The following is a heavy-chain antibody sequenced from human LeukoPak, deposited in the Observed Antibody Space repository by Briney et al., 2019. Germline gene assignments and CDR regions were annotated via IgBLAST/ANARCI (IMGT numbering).Heavy chain of an antibody. CDR3: ARPVPIAAVAPGYYFDY. CDR2: ISYDGSNK. CDR1: GSTFSSYA. Sequence: PGGSLRLSCAASGSTFSSYAMHWVRQAPGKGLEWVAVISYDGSNKYYADSVKGRFTISRDNSKNTLYLQMNSLRAEDTAVYYCARPVPIAAVAPGYYFDYWGQGTLVTVSS. D-gene: IGHD6-13*01. V-gene: IGHV3-30-3*01. J-gene: IGHJ4*02.